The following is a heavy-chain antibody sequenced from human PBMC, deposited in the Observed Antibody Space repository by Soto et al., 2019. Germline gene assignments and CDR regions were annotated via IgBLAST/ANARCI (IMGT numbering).Heavy chain of an antibody. CDR1: GGSISSYY. Sequence: PSETLSLTCTVSGGSISSYYWSWIRQPPGKGLEWIGYIYYSGSTNYNPSLKSRVTISVDTSKNQFSLKLSSVTAADTAVYYCARDIYYYGSGSYRVRWFDPWGQGTLVTVSS. D-gene: IGHD3-10*01. V-gene: IGHV4-59*01. J-gene: IGHJ5*02. CDR3: ARDIYYYGSGSYRVRWFDP. CDR2: IYYSGST.